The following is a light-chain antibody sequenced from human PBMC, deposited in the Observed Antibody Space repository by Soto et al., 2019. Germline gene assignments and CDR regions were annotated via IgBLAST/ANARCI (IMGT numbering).Light chain of an antibody. J-gene: IGLJ1*01. CDR3: CSYAGIYLYV. V-gene: IGLV2-11*01. CDR2: DVG. Sequence: QSALTQPRSVSGSPGQSVTISCTGTSSDVGGYNYVSWYQQHPGKAPKLMIYDVGKRPSGVPDRFSGSKSGNTASLTISGLQAEDEADYYCCSYAGIYLYVFGTGTKVTVL. CDR1: SSDVGGYNY.